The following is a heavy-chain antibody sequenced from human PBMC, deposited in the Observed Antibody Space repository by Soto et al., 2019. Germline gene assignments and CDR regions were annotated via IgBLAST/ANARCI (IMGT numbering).Heavy chain of an antibody. CDR3: ARDQGSIDY. J-gene: IGHJ4*02. Sequence: GSLRLSCAASGFTFSSYSMNWVRQAPGKGLEWVSYISSSSSTIYYADSVKGRFTISRDNAKNSLYLQMNSLRAEDTAVYYCARDQGSIDYWGQGTLDTVSS. CDR2: ISSSSSTI. V-gene: IGHV3-48*01. CDR1: GFTFSSYS.